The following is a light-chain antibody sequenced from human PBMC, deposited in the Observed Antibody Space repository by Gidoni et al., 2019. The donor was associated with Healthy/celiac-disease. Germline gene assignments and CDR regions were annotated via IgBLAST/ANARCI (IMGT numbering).Light chain of an antibody. Sequence: DIQMTQSPSSLSASVGDRVTITFRARQSISSYLNWYQQKPGKAPKLLIYAASSLQSGVPSRFSGSGSGTDFTLTISSLQPEDFATYYCQQSYSTLLTFGGGTKVEIK. CDR1: QSISSY. V-gene: IGKV1-39*01. CDR3: QQSYSTLLT. J-gene: IGKJ4*01. CDR2: AAS.